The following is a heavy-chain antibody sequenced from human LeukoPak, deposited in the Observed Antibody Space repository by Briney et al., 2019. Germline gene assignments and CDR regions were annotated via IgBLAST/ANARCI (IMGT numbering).Heavy chain of an antibody. CDR1: GFTFSSYS. D-gene: IGHD6-13*01. CDR2: ISSSSSYI. J-gene: IGHJ6*03. V-gene: IGHV3-21*01. Sequence: PGGSLRLSCAASGFTFSSYSMNWVRQAPGKGLEWVSSISSSSSYIYYADSVKGRFTISRDNAKNSLYLQMNSLRAEDTAVYYCARDGAAGRPPYYMDVWGKGTTVTISS. CDR3: ARDGAAGRPPYYMDV.